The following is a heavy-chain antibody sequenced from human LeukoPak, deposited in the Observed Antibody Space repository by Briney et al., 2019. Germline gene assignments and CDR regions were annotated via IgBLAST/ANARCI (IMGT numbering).Heavy chain of an antibody. J-gene: IGHJ3*02. CDR2: IIPIFGTA. CDR3: AREYSGSYYGHDAFDI. V-gene: IGHV1-69*13. D-gene: IGHD1-26*01. Sequence: GASVKVSCKASGYTFTSYAMHWVRQAPGQRLEWMGGIIPIFGTANYAQKFQGRVTITADESTSTAYMELSSLRSEDTAVYYCAREYSGSYYGHDAFDIWGQGTMVTVSS. CDR1: GYTFTSYA.